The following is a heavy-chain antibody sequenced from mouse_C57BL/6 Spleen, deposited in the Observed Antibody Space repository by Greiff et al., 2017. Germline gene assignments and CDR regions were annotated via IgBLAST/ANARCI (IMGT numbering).Heavy chain of an antibody. Sequence: QVQLQQSGPELVKPGASVKISCKASGYAFSSSWMNWVKQRPGKGLEWIGRIYPGDGDTNYNGKFKGKATLTADKSSSTAYMQLRSLTSEDSAVYFCARGGINDYDGFAYWGQGTLVTVSA. V-gene: IGHV1-82*01. CDR1: GYAFSSSW. D-gene: IGHD2-4*01. CDR3: ARGGINDYDGFAY. CDR2: IYPGDGDT. J-gene: IGHJ3*01.